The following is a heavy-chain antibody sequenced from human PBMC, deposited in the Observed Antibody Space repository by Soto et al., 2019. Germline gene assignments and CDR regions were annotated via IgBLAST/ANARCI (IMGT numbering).Heavy chain of an antibody. CDR1: GFTFTSYA. D-gene: IGHD1-26*01. J-gene: IGHJ5*02. Sequence: EVQLLESGGGLVQPGGSLRLSCAASGFTFTSYAMNWVRQAPGKGLEWVSAISGSGDSTYYVDSVKGRFTISRDNSNNKMYLKLNSLRAEDTAVYYCAKALPGELLPTCFDPWGQGTLVTVSS. V-gene: IGHV3-23*01. CDR2: ISGSGDST. CDR3: AKALPGELLPTCFDP.